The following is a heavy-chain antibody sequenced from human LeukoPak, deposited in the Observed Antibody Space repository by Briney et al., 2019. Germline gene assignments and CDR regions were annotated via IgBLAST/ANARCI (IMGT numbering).Heavy chain of an antibody. CDR2: ISAYNGNT. V-gene: IGHV1-18*01. Sequence: ASVKVSCKASGYTFTSYGISWVRQAPGQGLEWMGWISAYNGNTNYAQKLQGRVTMTTDTSTSTAYMELRSLRSDDTAVYYCARGYCSGGSCYPGWFDPWGQGTLVTVSS. J-gene: IGHJ5*02. D-gene: IGHD2-15*01. CDR3: ARGYCSGGSCYPGWFDP. CDR1: GYTFTSYG.